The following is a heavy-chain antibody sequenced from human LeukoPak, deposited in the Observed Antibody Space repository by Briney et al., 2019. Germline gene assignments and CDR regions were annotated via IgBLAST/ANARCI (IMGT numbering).Heavy chain of an antibody. CDR1: GYTFTSFD. D-gene: IGHD1-26*01. CDR3: ARGRWVGATKGTNWFDP. CDR2: MNYNSGNT. V-gene: IGHV1-8*01. Sequence: ASVKVSCKASGYTFTSFDINWVRQATGQGLEWMGWMNYNSGNTGYAQKFQGRVIMTRNTSISTAYMELSSLRSEDTAVYYCARGRWVGATKGTNWFDPWGQGTLVTVSS. J-gene: IGHJ5*02.